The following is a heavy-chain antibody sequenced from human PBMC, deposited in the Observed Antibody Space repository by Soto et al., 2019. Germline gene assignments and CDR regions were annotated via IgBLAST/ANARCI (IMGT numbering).Heavy chain of an antibody. V-gene: IGHV4-34*01. CDR1: GGSFSGYY. CDR3: ARKWLYYYHYMDV. Sequence: SETLSLTCAVYGGSFSGYYWSWIRQPPGKGLEWIGEINHSGSTNYNPSLKSRVTISVDTSKNQFSLKLSSVTAADTAVYYCARKWLYYYHYMDVWGKGTTVTVSS. D-gene: IGHD3-22*01. CDR2: INHSGST. J-gene: IGHJ6*03.